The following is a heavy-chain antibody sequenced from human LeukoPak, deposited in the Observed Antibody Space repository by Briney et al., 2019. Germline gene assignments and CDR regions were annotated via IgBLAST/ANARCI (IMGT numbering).Heavy chain of an antibody. J-gene: IGHJ5*02. CDR2: IDPSDSYT. Sequence: GEPLRFSCKGAGYSFTSYWISWVRPMPGKGLGWLGRIDPSDSYTNSGPSFQGHVTISADKSISTAYLQLSSLKASDTAMYYCARPRYCSSTSCHTWFDPWGQGTLVTVSS. V-gene: IGHV5-10-1*01. CDR3: ARPRYCSSTSCHTWFDP. CDR1: GYSFTSYW. D-gene: IGHD2-2*01.